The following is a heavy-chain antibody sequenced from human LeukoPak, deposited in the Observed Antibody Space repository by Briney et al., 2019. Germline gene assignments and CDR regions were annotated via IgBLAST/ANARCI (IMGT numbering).Heavy chain of an antibody. D-gene: IGHD1-26*01. Sequence: GGSLRLSCAASGFTFSSYGMHWVRQAPGKGLEWVAVISYDGSNKYYADSVKGRFTISRDNSKNTLYLQMNSLRAEDTAVYYCARSDRGSYSAGYYYYYYMDVWGKGTTVTVSS. CDR2: ISYDGSNK. CDR3: ARSDRGSYSAGYYYYYYMDV. V-gene: IGHV3-30*03. CDR1: GFTFSSYG. J-gene: IGHJ6*03.